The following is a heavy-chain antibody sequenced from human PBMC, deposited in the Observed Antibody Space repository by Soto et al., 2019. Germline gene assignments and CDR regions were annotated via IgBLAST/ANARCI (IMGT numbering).Heavy chain of an antibody. V-gene: IGHV3-74*01. Sequence: EVQLVESGGGLFQPGGSRSLSLAASGSTFIPSWLPWARQFPGRGRVWVSRINSDGNSTSYADSVKGRFTISRDNAKNTLYLQMNSLRAEDTAVYYCARGSNHFDYWGQGTLVTVSS. D-gene: IGHD4-4*01. J-gene: IGHJ4*02. CDR3: ARGSNHFDY. CDR2: INSDGNST. CDR1: GSTFIPSW.